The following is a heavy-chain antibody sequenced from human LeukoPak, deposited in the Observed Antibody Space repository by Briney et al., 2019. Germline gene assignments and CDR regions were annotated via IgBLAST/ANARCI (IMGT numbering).Heavy chain of an antibody. CDR2: IIPIFGTA. Sequence: SVKVSCKASGGTFNSYAISWVRQAPGQGLEWMGRIIPIFGTANYAQKFQGRVTITTDESTSTAYMELSSLRSEDTAVYYCATGKGLQKWGVAGLFDYWGQGTLVTVSS. V-gene: IGHV1-69*05. CDR1: GGTFNSYA. CDR3: ATGKGLQKWGVAGLFDY. D-gene: IGHD6-19*01. J-gene: IGHJ4*02.